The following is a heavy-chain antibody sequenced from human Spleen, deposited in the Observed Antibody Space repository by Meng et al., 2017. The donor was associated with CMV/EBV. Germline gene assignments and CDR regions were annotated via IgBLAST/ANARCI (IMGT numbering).Heavy chain of an antibody. CDR1: GFTFSSYA. Sequence: GGSLRLSCAASGFTFSSYAMSWVRQAPGKGLEWVSVIYGGGSSTYYADSVKGRFTISRDNAKNSLYLQMNSLRAEDTAVYYCARDPTVATTGIDYWGQGTLVTVSS. D-gene: IGHD1-1*01. CDR2: IYGGGSST. V-gene: IGHV3-23*03. CDR3: ARDPTVATTGIDY. J-gene: IGHJ4*02.